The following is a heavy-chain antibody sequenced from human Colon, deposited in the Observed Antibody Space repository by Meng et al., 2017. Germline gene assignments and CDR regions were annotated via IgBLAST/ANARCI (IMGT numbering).Heavy chain of an antibody. CDR2: IDYHGVS. V-gene: IGHV4-34*01. J-gene: IGHJ5*02. CDR1: GGSFNGFY. CDR3: ATGLRHGDWFDP. Sequence: SETLSLTCAVSGGSFNGFYWSWIRQPPGKGLEWIGEIDYHGVSNYNSSLKSRLTISLDTSKKQISLTLTSVTAADTAVYYCATGLRHGDWFDPWDQGTLVTGSS. D-gene: IGHD4-17*01.